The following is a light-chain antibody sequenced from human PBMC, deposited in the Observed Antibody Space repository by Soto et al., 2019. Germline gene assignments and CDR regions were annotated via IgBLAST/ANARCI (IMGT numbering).Light chain of an antibody. J-gene: IGLJ1*01. CDR1: SSDVGGHNY. CDR2: EVS. Sequence: QSVLTQPASVSGSPGQSITISCTGTSSDVGGHNYVSWYQHHPGKAPKLMIYEVSNRPSGVSNRFSGPKSGNTASLTISGLQAEDEADYHCSSFSSTTTLYVFGTGTKVTVL. V-gene: IGLV2-14*01. CDR3: SSFSSTTTLYV.